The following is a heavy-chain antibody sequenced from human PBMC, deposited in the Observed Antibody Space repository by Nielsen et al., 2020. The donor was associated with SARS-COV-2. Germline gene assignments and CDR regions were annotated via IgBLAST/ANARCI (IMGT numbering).Heavy chain of an antibody. V-gene: IGHV3-74*01. J-gene: IGHJ4*02. CDR1: GFTLSRYW. CDR2: ISSDGTKT. CDR3: VRVRDDGFYYDTGPFDN. D-gene: IGHD3-22*01. Sequence: GGSPRLSCAASGFTLSRYWMNWVRQVPGKGLAWVSRISSDGTKTTYADSVKGRFTISKDNTRNTLYLQMNSLRAEDTAVYYCVRVRDDGFYYDTGPFDNWGQGSLVTVSS.